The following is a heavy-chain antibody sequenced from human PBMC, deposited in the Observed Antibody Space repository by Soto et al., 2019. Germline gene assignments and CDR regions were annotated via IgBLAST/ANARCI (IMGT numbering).Heavy chain of an antibody. V-gene: IGHV1-46*01. CDR1: GYTFTSYY. D-gene: IGHD3-3*01. J-gene: IGHJ4*02. CDR2: INPSGGST. CDR3: ARGLYDFWSGYYTAPCY. Sequence: ASVKVSCKACGYTFTSYYMHWLRQAPGQGLEWMGIINPSGGSTSYAQKFQGRVTMTRDTSTSTVYMELSSLRSEDTAVYYCARGLYDFWSGYYTAPCYWGQGTLVTVSS.